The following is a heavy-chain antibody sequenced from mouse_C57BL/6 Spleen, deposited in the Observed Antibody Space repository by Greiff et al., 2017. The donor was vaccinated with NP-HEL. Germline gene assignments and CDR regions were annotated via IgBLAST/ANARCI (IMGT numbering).Heavy chain of an antibody. CDR3: ARQELGRFAY. D-gene: IGHD4-1*01. CDR2: ISGGGGNT. J-gene: IGHJ3*01. V-gene: IGHV5-9*01. CDR1: GFTFSSYT. Sequence: DVMLVESGGGLVKPGGSLKLSCAASGFTFSSYTMSWVRQTPEKRLEWVATISGGGGNTYYPDNVKGRFTISRDHAKNTLYRQMSSLRSEDTALYYCARQELGRFAYWGQGTLVTVSA.